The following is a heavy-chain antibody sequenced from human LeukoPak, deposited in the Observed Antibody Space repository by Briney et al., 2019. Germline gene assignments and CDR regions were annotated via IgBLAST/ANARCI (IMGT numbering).Heavy chain of an antibody. CDR2: INPNSGGT. V-gene: IGHV1-2*04. Sequence: ASVKVSCKASGYSFTGYYMHWVRQAPGQGLEWMGWINPNSGGTNYAQKFQGWVTMTRDTSISTAYMELSRLRSDDTAVYYCARMEIAAAGTGYYYGMDVWGQGTTVTVSS. CDR3: ARMEIAAAGTGYYYGMDV. D-gene: IGHD6-13*01. J-gene: IGHJ6*02. CDR1: GYSFTGYY.